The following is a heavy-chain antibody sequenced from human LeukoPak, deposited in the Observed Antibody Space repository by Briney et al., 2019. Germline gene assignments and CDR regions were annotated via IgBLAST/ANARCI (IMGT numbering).Heavy chain of an antibody. D-gene: IGHD6-19*01. CDR2: IYYSGST. CDR1: GGSISSSSYY. J-gene: IGHJ6*03. V-gene: IGHV4-39*07. Sequence: PSETLSLTCTASGGSISSSSYYWGWIRQPPGKGLEWIGSIYYSGSTYYNPSLKSRVTISVDTSKNQFSLKLSSVTAADTAVYYCARGIAVAAHFYYYYYMDVWGKGTTVTVSS. CDR3: ARGIAVAAHFYYYYYMDV.